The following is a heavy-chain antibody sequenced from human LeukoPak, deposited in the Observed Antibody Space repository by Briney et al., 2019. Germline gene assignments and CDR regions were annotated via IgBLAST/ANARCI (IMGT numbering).Heavy chain of an antibody. D-gene: IGHD2-2*01. CDR3: ARSRVVVVPAAMNY. Sequence: PGRSLRLSCAASGFTFSIYAMHWVRQAPGKGLEWVAVISYDGSNKYYADSVKGRFTISRDNSKNTLYLQMNSLRAEHTAVYYCARSRVVVVPAAMNYWGQGTLVTVSS. J-gene: IGHJ4*02. V-gene: IGHV3-30*04. CDR1: GFTFSIYA. CDR2: ISYDGSNK.